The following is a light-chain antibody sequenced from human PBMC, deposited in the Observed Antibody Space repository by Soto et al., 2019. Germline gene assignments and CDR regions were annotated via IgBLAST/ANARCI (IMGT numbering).Light chain of an antibody. CDR2: AAS. J-gene: IGKJ1*01. Sequence: IQMTQSPSSLSASVGDRVTITCRASQRISTYLNWFQQRPGKAPRLLIYAASTLQTGVSSNFSGSASGTDFPLTITSLQPEDFATYFCHQTYSIPPTFGQGTKVEI. CDR3: HQTYSIPPT. V-gene: IGKV1-39*01. CDR1: QRISTY.